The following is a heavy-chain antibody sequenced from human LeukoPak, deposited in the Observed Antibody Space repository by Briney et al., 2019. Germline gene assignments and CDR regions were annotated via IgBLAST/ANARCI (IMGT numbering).Heavy chain of an antibody. J-gene: IGHJ4*02. CDR1: GYTFTGYY. CDR3: ERVAKATTGHFDY. CDR2: INPNSGGT. V-gene: IGHV1-2*02. Sequence: ASVNVSCKASGYTFTGYYMHWVRQAPGQGLEWLGLINPNSGGTNYAQKFKGRVTMTRDTPISTAYMELSRLRSDDTAVYYCERVAKATTGHFDYWGQGTLVTVSS. D-gene: IGHD2-8*02.